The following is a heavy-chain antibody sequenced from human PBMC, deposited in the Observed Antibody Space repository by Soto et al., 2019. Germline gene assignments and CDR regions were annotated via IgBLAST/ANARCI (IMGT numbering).Heavy chain of an antibody. V-gene: IGHV4-34*01. CDR1: GGSFSGYY. J-gene: IGHJ6*02. D-gene: IGHD6-13*01. CDR3: ARGLAAAGEDYYYYGMDV. Sequence: SETLSLTCAVYGGSFSGYYWSWIRQPPGKGLEWIGEINHSGSTNYNPSPKSRVTISVDTSKNQFSLKLSSVTAADTAVYYCARGLAAAGEDYYYYGMDVWGQGTTVTVSS. CDR2: INHSGST.